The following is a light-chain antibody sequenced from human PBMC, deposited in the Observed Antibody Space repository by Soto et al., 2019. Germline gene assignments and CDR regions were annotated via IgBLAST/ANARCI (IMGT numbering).Light chain of an antibody. CDR1: SSNLGDNT. J-gene: IGLJ3*02. CDR2: RNN. V-gene: IGLV1-44*01. CDR3: ATWDDSLNGPV. Sequence: QSVLTQPPSASGTPGQRVTISCSGSSSNLGDNTVNWYQQLPGTAPKLLIYRNNRRPSEVPDRFSGSKSGTSASLAISGLQSDDEADYYCATWDDSLNGPVFGGGTKLTAL.